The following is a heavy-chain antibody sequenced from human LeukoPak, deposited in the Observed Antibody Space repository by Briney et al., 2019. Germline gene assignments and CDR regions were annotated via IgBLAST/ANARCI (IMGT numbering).Heavy chain of an antibody. Sequence: AGESLRLSCAASRFTFSSNWMHWVRQAPGKGLVWVSHINVGGSTTNYADSVKGRFTISRDNAKNTLYLQMNSLRAEDTAVYYSARSSFDRSFDYWGQGILVTVSS. J-gene: IGHJ4*02. V-gene: IGHV3-74*01. CDR1: RFTFSSNW. CDR3: ARSSFDRSFDY. CDR2: INVGGSTT. D-gene: IGHD6-13*01.